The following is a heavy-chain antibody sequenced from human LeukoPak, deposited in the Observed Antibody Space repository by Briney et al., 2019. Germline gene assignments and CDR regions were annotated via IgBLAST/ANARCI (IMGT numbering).Heavy chain of an antibody. CDR3: ARGIVPAAIEVYYYYMDV. J-gene: IGHJ6*03. V-gene: IGHV3-21*01. Sequence: GGSLRLSCAASGFTFSSYSMNWVRQAPGKGLEWVSSISSSSYIYYADSVKGRFTISRDNAKNSLYLQMNSLRAEDTAVYYCARGIVPAAIEVYYYYMDVWGKGTTVTVSS. CDR2: ISSSSYI. CDR1: GFTFSSYS. D-gene: IGHD2-2*02.